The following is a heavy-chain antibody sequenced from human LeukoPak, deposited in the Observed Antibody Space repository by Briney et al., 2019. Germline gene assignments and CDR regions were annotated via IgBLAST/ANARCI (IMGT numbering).Heavy chain of an antibody. CDR1: GFTFSDYY. V-gene: IGHV3-11*01. CDR2: ITSSGSTI. Sequence: GGSLRLSCAASGFTFSDYYKSWIRQAPGKGLEWISYITSSGSTINYADSVKGRFTISRDDAKKSLFLQMNSLRAEDTAVYYCARELAAGGTNPYYYYYGLDVWGQGTTVTVSS. J-gene: IGHJ6*02. CDR3: ARELAAGGTNPYYYYYGLDV. D-gene: IGHD6-13*01.